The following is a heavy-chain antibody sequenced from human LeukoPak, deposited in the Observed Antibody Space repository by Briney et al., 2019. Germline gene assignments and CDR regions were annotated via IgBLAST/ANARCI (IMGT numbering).Heavy chain of an antibody. J-gene: IGHJ5*02. V-gene: IGHV4-39*01. CDR1: GGSISSSYYY. D-gene: IGHD6-13*01. CDR2: IYYSGST. Sequence: PSETLSLTCTVSGGSISSSYYYWGWIRQPPGKGLGWIGSIYYSGSTYYNPSLKSRVTISVDTSKNQFSLKLRSVTAADTAVYYCARPGIAAAGRVNWFDPWGQGTLVTVSS. CDR3: ARPGIAAAGRVNWFDP.